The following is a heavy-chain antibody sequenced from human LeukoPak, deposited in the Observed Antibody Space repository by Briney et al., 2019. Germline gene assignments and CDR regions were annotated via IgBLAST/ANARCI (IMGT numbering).Heavy chain of an antibody. Sequence: SETLSLTCSVSGGSISSSNYYWSWIRQPAGKGLEWIGRIYTSESTNYNPSLKSRVTISVDTSKNQFSLKLSSVTAADTAVYYCARGWEGAYYDFWSGYRYNWFDPWGQGTLVTVSS. V-gene: IGHV4-61*02. D-gene: IGHD3-3*01. J-gene: IGHJ5*02. CDR3: ARGWEGAYYDFWSGYRYNWFDP. CDR1: GGSISSSNYY. CDR2: IYTSEST.